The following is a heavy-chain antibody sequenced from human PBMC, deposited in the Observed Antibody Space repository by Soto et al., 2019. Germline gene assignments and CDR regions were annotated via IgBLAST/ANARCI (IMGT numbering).Heavy chain of an antibody. Sequence: GGSLRLSCAASGFTFSSYAMHWVRQAPGKGLEWVAVISYDGSNKYYADSVKGRFTISRDNSKNTLYLQMNSLRAEDTAVYYCARVKATRSVWFGELLNRAYYYYGMDVWGQGTTVTVSS. CDR3: ARVKATRSVWFGELLNRAYYYYGMDV. V-gene: IGHV3-30-3*01. CDR1: GFTFSSYA. D-gene: IGHD3-10*01. CDR2: ISYDGSNK. J-gene: IGHJ6*02.